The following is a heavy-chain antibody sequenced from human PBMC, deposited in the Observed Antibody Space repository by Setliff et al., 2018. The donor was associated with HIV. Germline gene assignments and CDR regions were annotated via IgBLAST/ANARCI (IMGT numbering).Heavy chain of an antibody. V-gene: IGHV3-30*02. CDR3: AKVMTPEWELRALT. CDR2: IYNDGSKK. Sequence: LSLTCAASGFTFSYYGMYWVRQAPGKGLEWVALIYNDGSKKYYADSVKGRFTISRDNSKNTLYLQMNSLRAEDTAVYYCAKVMTPEWELRALTWGQGTLVTVSS. D-gene: IGHD1-26*01. CDR1: GFTFSYYG. J-gene: IGHJ5*02.